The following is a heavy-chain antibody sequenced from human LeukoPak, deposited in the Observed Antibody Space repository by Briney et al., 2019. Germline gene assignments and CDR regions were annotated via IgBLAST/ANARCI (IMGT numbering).Heavy chain of an antibody. CDR3: ARDVVVVLGAVHYGIDV. Sequence: SSETLSLTCAVYGGSFSVYFWRWIRQPPGKGLEWIGENNHSGRTNYNPSLKSRVTISVDTSKNQFSLNLSSVTAADTAVYYCARDVVVVLGAVHYGIDVWGQGTTVTVSS. D-gene: IGHD2-2*01. CDR2: NNHSGRT. CDR1: GGSFSVYF. V-gene: IGHV4-34*01. J-gene: IGHJ6*02.